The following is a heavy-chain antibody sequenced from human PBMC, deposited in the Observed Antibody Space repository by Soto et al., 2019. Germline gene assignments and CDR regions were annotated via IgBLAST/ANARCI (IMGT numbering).Heavy chain of an antibody. CDR3: ARPSGRFLWYFAY. D-gene: IGHD1-26*01. V-gene: IGHV4-39*01. CDR2: IHYSGST. CDR1: GGSISSSSYY. Sequence: QLQLQESGPGLVKPSETLSLTCTVSGGSISSSSYYWGWIRQPPGKGLEWIGRIHYSGSTYYNPSLKSRVTISVDTSKLQFSLELSSVTAADTAVYYCARPSGRFLWYFAYWGQGTLVTVSS. J-gene: IGHJ4*02.